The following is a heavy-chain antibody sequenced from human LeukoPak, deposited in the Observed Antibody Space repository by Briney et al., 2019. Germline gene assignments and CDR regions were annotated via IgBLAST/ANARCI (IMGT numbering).Heavy chain of an antibody. V-gene: IGHV4-34*01. Sequence: WETLTLTCAVYGVSFSGYYWSWIRQPPGKGLEWIGEISHSGSTNYNPSLKRRVTISVDTSKNQFSLKLSSVTAADTAVYYCARSRLYYDFWSGYYRDWGQGTLVTVSS. CDR3: ARSRLYYDFWSGYYRD. D-gene: IGHD3-3*01. CDR2: ISHSGST. CDR1: GVSFSGYY. J-gene: IGHJ4*02.